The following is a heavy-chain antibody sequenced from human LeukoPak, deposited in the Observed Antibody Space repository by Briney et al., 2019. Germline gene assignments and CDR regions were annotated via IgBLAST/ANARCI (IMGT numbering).Heavy chain of an antibody. CDR2: ISAYNGNT. V-gene: IGHV1-18*01. J-gene: IGHJ4*02. CDR3: ARDPGAGDYDFWSGNFDY. Sequence: GASVKVSCKASGYTFTSYGISWVRPAPGQGLEWMGWISAYNGNTNYAQKLQGRVTMTTDTSTSTAYMELRSLRSDGTAVYYCARDPGAGDYDFWSGNFDYWGQGTLVTVSS. D-gene: IGHD3-3*01. CDR1: GYTFTSYG.